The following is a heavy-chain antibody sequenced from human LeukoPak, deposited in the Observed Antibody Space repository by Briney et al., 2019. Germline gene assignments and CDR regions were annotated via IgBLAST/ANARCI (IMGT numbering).Heavy chain of an antibody. Sequence: GRSLRLSCAASGFTFSSYGMHWVRQAPGKGLEWVAVIWYDGSNKYYADSVKGRFTISRDNSKNTLYLQMDSLRAEDTAVYYCARDSHSSGPDYYYYYGMDVWGQGTTVTVSS. V-gene: IGHV3-33*01. D-gene: IGHD3-22*01. CDR2: IWYDGSNK. J-gene: IGHJ6*02. CDR3: ARDSHSSGPDYYYYYGMDV. CDR1: GFTFSSYG.